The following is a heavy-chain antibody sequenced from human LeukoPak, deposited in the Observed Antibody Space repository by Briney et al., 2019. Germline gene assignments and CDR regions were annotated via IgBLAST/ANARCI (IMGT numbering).Heavy chain of an antibody. CDR2: IYYSGST. Sequence: PSETLSLTCTVSGGSISSYYWSWIRQPPGKGLEWIGYIYYSGSTNYNPSLKSRVTISVDTSKNQFSLKLSSVTAADTAVYYCARAGNLDAFDIWGQGTMVTVSS. D-gene: IGHD4-23*01. CDR1: GGSISSYY. V-gene: IGHV4-59*01. CDR3: ARAGNLDAFDI. J-gene: IGHJ3*02.